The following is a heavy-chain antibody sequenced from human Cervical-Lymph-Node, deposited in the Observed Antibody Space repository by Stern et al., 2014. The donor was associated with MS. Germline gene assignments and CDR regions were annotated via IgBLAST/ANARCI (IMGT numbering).Heavy chain of an antibody. CDR3: ARGDSEAPIYYFDY. V-gene: IGHV1-69*01. CDR2: IAPIFDAT. J-gene: IGHJ4*02. CDR1: GGTFSNYA. D-gene: IGHD2-21*01. Sequence: VQLVESGAEVKKPGSSVKVSCKTSGGTFSNYAISWLRQAPGQGLEWMGGIAPIFDATNYSQKFQGRFTITADESTRTAYMELSSLRSDDTAMYYCARGDSEAPIYYFDYWGQGTLVTVSS.